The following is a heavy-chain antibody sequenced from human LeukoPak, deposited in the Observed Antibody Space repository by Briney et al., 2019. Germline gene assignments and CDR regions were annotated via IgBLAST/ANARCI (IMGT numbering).Heavy chain of an antibody. CDR2: IWYDGSNK. D-gene: IGHD2-15*01. CDR3: ARDTDGSCYY. J-gene: IGHJ4*02. CDR1: GFIFSRYG. Sequence: GRSLRLSCAASGFIFSRYGMHWVRQAPGKGLEWVAVIWYDGSNKFYADSVKGRFTISRDNSKNTLYLQMNSLRAEDTAVYYCARDTDGSCYYWGQGTLVTVSS. V-gene: IGHV3-33*08.